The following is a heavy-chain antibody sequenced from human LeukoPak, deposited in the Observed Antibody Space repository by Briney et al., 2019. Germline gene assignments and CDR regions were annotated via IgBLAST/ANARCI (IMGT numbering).Heavy chain of an antibody. CDR3: ATETIVPAAPYYYYGMDV. D-gene: IGHD2-2*01. V-gene: IGHV1-24*01. CDR1: GYTLTELS. CDR2: CAPEDGET. J-gene: IGHJ6*02. Sequence: ASVKLFCKVSGYTLTELSMHCLRQAPGKGLELMGGCAPEDGETIYAQKFQGRVTMTEDTSTDTAYMELSSLRSEDTAVYYCATETIVPAAPYYYYGMDVWGQGTTVTVSS.